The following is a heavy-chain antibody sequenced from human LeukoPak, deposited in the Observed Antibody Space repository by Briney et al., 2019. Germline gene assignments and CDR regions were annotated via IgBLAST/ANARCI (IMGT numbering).Heavy chain of an antibody. V-gene: IGHV1-2*02. CDR3: ARRGGYSYSFDY. D-gene: IGHD5-18*01. Sequence: GASVKVSCKASGYTFTGYYMHWVRQAPGQGLEWMGWIDPNSGGTNYAQKFQGRVTMTTDTSTSTAYMELRSLRSDDTAVYYCARRGGYSYSFDYWGQGTLVTVSS. J-gene: IGHJ4*02. CDR2: IDPNSGGT. CDR1: GYTFTGYY.